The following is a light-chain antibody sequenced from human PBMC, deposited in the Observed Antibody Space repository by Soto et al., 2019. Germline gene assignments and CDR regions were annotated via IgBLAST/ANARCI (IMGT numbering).Light chain of an antibody. CDR3: QQYNNFPWT. CDR2: GAS. J-gene: IGKJ1*01. CDR1: QSVSSN. Sequence: EIVMTQSPATLSVSPGERATLSCRASQSVSSNLAWYQQKPGQAPRLLIYGASTRGTGIPARFSGSGSGTEFTLTISSLQSEDFAVYYCQQYNNFPWTFGQGTKVEIK. V-gene: IGKV3-15*01.